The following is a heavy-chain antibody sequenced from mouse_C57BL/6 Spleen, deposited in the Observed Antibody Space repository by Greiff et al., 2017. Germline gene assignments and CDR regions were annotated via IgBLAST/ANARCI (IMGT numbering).Heavy chain of an antibody. V-gene: IGHV5-16*01. J-gene: IGHJ2*01. CDR1: GFTFSDYY. Sequence: EVKVEESEGGLVQPGSSMKLSCTASGFTFSDYYMAWVRQVPEKGLEWVANINYDGSSTYYLDSLKSRFIISRDNAKNILYLQMRSLKSEDTATYYCARRAGSSYGFDYWGKGTTLTVSS. CDR3: ARRAGSSYGFDY. D-gene: IGHD1-1*01. CDR2: INYDGSST.